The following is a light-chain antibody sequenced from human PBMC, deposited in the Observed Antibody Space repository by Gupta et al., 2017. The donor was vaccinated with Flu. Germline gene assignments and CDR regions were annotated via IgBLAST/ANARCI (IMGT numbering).Light chain of an antibody. CDR1: QGISKH. Sequence: PATLSGSPGERAILSCRASQGISKHLAWYQQKPGQAPRLVIYDASTWANGFPARVSGSASGTEFTLTISSLQSEDFAVYYCQQYNNCPQTFGQGTXVDIK. CDR2: DAS. V-gene: IGKV3-15*01. CDR3: QQYNNCPQT. J-gene: IGKJ1*01.